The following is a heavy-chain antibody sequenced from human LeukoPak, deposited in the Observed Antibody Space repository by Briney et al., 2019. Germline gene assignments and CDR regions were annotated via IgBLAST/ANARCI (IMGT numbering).Heavy chain of an antibody. CDR2: IKPNSGVT. Sequence: ASVKVSCKTSGYNFTDFYIHWVRQAPGQGLEWMGLIKPNSGVTKYAEKFQGRVTMTTETSMSTAFMELSRLRSDDTADYYCAREPPMAGTPSLDSWGQGAPVIVSS. CDR1: GYNFTDFY. D-gene: IGHD1-14*01. V-gene: IGHV1-2*02. CDR3: AREPPMAGTPSLDS. J-gene: IGHJ5*01.